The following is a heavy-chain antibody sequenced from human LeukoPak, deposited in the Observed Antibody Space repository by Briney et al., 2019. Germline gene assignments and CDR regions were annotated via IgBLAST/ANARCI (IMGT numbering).Heavy chain of an antibody. J-gene: IGHJ3*02. CDR1: GFTFSNYY. CDR2: ISSSGSTI. Sequence: PGGSLRLSCAASGFTFSNYYMGWIRQAPGKGLEWVSSISSSGSTIYYADSMKGRFTISRDNAKNSLYLQMNSLRAEDTAVYYCARATTATINAFDIWGQGTMVTVSS. CDR3: ARATTATINAFDI. D-gene: IGHD4-17*01. V-gene: IGHV3-11*01.